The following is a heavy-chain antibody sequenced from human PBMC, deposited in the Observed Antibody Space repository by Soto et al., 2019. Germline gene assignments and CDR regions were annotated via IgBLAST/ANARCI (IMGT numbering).Heavy chain of an antibody. CDR2: ISWKDEK. CDR3: AHRYGGNYYRWYFDS. V-gene: IGHV2-5*01. CDR1: GFSLSTSGAG. D-gene: IGHD1-26*01. J-gene: IGHJ4*02. Sequence: SGPSGEPTQTLTVTCTFSGFSLSTSGAGVGWIRQSPGKAPEWLALISWKDEKRYNPGLKSRLTITKDTSKNQVVLTMTDLDPVDTATYFCAHRYGGNYYRWYFDSWGQGTLVTVSS.